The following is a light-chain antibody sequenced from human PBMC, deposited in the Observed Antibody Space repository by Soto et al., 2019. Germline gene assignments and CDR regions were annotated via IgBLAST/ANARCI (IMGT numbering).Light chain of an antibody. CDR3: QQYNHWPRT. Sequence: EIVMTQSPDTLSVSPGERTTLSCRASQNVSSNLAWYQQRPGQAPRLLIYDASTRATGIPSRFSGSGSGTEFTLTISSLQSEDFAVYHCQQYNHWPRTFGRGTKVEI. J-gene: IGKJ1*01. CDR2: DAS. V-gene: IGKV3-15*01. CDR1: QNVSSN.